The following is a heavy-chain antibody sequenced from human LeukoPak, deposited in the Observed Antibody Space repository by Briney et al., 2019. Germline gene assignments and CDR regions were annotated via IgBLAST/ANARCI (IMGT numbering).Heavy chain of an antibody. Sequence: RGSLKLSCAASGFTFSGSAMHWVRPASGKGLEWVGRIRSKANSYATAYAASVKGRFTISRDDSKNTAYLQMNSLKTEDTAVYYCTSIVETAFDIWGQGTMVTVSS. D-gene: IGHD1-26*01. J-gene: IGHJ3*02. CDR1: GFTFSGSA. CDR2: IRSKANSYAT. CDR3: TSIVETAFDI. V-gene: IGHV3-73*01.